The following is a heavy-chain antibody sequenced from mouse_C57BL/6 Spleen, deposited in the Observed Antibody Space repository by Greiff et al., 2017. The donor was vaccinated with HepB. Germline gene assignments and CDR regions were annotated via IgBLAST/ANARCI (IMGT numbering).Heavy chain of an antibody. J-gene: IGHJ4*01. CDR2: ISGGGGNT. D-gene: IGHD2-5*01. CDR3: ARHMSNSDAMDY. V-gene: IGHV5-9*01. Sequence: EVKLMESGGGLVKPGGSLKLSCAASGFTFSSYTMSWVRQTPEKRLEWVATISGGGGNTYYPDSVKGRFTISRDNAKNTLYLQMSSLRSEDTALYYCARHMSNSDAMDYWGQGTSVTVSS. CDR1: GFTFSSYT.